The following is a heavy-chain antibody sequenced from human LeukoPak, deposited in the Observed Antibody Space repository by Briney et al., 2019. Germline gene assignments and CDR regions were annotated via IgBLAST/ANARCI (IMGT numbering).Heavy chain of an antibody. Sequence: ASVKVSCKSSGYTVTTYGIIWVRQAPGQGLEWMGWISAYNGNTNYAQKFQGRVTMTTDTSTSTAFMELRSLRSDDTAVYYCARRFTGTTNFDYWGQGTLVTVSS. V-gene: IGHV1-18*01. CDR2: ISAYNGNT. CDR3: ARRFTGTTNFDY. D-gene: IGHD1-1*01. CDR1: GYTVTTYG. J-gene: IGHJ4*02.